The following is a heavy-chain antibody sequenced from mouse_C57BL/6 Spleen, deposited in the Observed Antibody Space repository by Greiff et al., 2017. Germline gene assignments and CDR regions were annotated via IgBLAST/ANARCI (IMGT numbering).Heavy chain of an antibody. D-gene: IGHD1-1*01. Sequence: QVQLQQPGAELVRPGSSVKLSCKASGYTFHSYWMHWVKQRPIQGLEWIGNIDPSDSETHYTQQFKDKATLTVDKSSSTAYMQLSSLTSSDSAVYYCASSVVDHFDYWGQGTTLTVSS. CDR2: IDPSDSET. J-gene: IGHJ2*01. CDR1: GYTFHSYW. V-gene: IGHV1-52*01. CDR3: ASSVVDHFDY.